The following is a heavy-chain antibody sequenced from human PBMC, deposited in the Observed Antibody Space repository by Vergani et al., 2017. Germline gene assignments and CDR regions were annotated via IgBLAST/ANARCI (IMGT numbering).Heavy chain of an antibody. CDR3: ARDQYSSSSGWFDP. CDR2: INHSGST. CDR1: GGSFSGYY. D-gene: IGHD6-6*01. V-gene: IGHV4-34*01. Sequence: QVQLQQWRAGLLKPSETLSLTCAVYGGSFSGYYWSWIRQPPGKGLEWIGEINHSGSTNYNPSLKSRVTISVDTSKNQFSLKLSSVTAADTAVYYCARDQYSSSSGWFDPWGQGTLVTVSS. J-gene: IGHJ5*02.